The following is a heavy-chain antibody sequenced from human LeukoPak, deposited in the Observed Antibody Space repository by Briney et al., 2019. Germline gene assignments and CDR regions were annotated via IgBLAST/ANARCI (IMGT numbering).Heavy chain of an antibody. CDR2: IKRKSEGATT. CDR3: AKSASGFLEWLFSLY. Sequence: GGSLRLSCAASGFAFKNAWMSWVRQAPGKGLEWLGLIKRKSEGATTDYSAPVKGRFTISRDDSENTLYLQMNSLRAEDTAVYYCAKSASGFLEWLFSLYWGQGTLVTVSS. D-gene: IGHD3-3*01. CDR1: GFAFKNAW. J-gene: IGHJ4*02. V-gene: IGHV3-15*01.